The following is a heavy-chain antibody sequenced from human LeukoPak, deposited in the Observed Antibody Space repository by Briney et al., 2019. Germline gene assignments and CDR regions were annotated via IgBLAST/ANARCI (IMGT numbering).Heavy chain of an antibody. V-gene: IGHV1-24*01. CDR3: ATTTDRDYGDPTGYFDY. Sequence: GASVKVSCKVSGYTLTELSMHWVRQAPGKGLEWMGGFDPEDGETIYAQKFQGRVTMTEDTSTDTAYMELSSLRSEDTAVYYCATTTDRDYGDPTGYFDYWGQGTLVTVSS. D-gene: IGHD4-17*01. CDR2: FDPEDGET. CDR1: GYTLTELS. J-gene: IGHJ4*02.